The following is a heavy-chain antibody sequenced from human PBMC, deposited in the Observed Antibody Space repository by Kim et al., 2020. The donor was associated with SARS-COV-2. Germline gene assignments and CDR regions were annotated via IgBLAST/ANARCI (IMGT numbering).Heavy chain of an antibody. CDR3: ARDRIAAAGNWFDP. D-gene: IGHD6-13*01. J-gene: IGHJ5*02. Sequence: AQKFQGRVTMTRDTSTSTVYMELSSLRSEDTAVYYCARDRIAAAGNWFDPWGQGTLVTVSS. V-gene: IGHV1-46*01.